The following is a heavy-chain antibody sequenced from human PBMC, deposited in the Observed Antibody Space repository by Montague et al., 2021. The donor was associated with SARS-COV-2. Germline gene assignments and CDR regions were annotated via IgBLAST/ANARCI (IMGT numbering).Heavy chain of an antibody. Sequence: SLRLSCAASGFTVSSNYMSLVRQAPGKGLEWVSVLYSGGSTYYAXSVXRRFTISRDNFKNTLYLQMNSLRAEDTAVYYCARVGYSYGQVASAFDIWGQGTMVTVSS. CDR1: GFTVSSNY. V-gene: IGHV3-66*01. J-gene: IGHJ3*02. CDR3: ARVGYSYGQVASAFDI. D-gene: IGHD5-18*01. CDR2: LYSGGST.